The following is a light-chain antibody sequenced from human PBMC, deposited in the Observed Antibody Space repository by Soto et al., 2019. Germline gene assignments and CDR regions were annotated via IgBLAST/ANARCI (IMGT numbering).Light chain of an antibody. CDR1: SSDVGGRDW. J-gene: IGLJ1*01. CDR2: DVS. V-gene: IGLV2-14*03. Sequence: QSALTQPASVSGSPGESITISCTGTSSDVGGRDWVSWYQQHPGKAPKLMIYDVSHRPSGISDRFSGSKFGNTASLTISGLQAADEADYFYCSYATGSIYVFGTGTKVTVL. CDR3: CSYATGSIYV.